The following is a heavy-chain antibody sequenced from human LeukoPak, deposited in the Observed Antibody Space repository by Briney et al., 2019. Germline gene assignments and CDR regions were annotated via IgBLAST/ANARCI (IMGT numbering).Heavy chain of an antibody. CDR2: IYTSGST. CDR3: AVGYSSSWWDLDY. V-gene: IGHV4-61*02. J-gene: IGHJ4*02. D-gene: IGHD6-13*01. CDR1: GGSISSGSYY. Sequence: SQTLSLTCPVSGGSISSGSYYWSWIRQPAGKGLEWIGRIYTSGSTNYNPSLKSRVTISVDTSKNQFSLKLSSVTAADTAVYYCAVGYSSSWWDLDYWGQGTLVTVSS.